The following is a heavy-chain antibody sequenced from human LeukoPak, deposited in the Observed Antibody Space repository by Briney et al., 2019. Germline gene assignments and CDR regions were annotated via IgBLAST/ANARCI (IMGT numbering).Heavy chain of an antibody. CDR3: ARVFGGGRGGWFDP. D-gene: IGHD3-16*01. CDR2: IYYRGST. Sequence: SETLSLTCTVSGGSMSGYYWTWIRQPPGKGLEWIGYIYYRGSTNYNPSLKSRVTISVHTSKNQFSLNLSSVTAADTAVYYCARVFGGGRGGWFDPWGQGTLVAVSS. J-gene: IGHJ5*02. V-gene: IGHV4-59*01. CDR1: GGSMSGYY.